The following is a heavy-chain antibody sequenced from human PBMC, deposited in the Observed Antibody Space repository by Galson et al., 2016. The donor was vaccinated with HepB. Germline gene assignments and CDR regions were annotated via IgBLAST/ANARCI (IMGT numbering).Heavy chain of an antibody. CDR3: ARALEYGSRNYYDYYAMDV. D-gene: IGHD4-17*01. CDR1: GYRLTDYW. CDR2: IDPDDSYT. Sequence: QSGAEVKEPGKSLRISCQGSGYRLTDYWITWVRQVPGKGLQWLGRIDPDDSYTKYRPSFPGHVTISVDKSINTAYLQWSTLKASDTAIYYCARALEYGSRNYYDYYAMDVWGPGTTVIV. V-gene: IGHV5-10-1*01. J-gene: IGHJ6*02.